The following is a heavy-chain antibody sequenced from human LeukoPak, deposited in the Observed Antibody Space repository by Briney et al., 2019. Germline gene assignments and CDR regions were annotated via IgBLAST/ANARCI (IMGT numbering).Heavy chain of an antibody. D-gene: IGHD6-19*01. CDR2: IWYDGSNK. CDR3: EAYSSGCDY. J-gene: IGHJ4*02. Sequence: HSGGSLRLSCAASGFTFSSYGMHWVRQAPGKGLEWVAVIWYDGSNKYYADSVKGRFTISRDNAKNSLYLQMNSLRAEDTAVYYCEAYSSGCDYWGQGTLVTVSS. CDR1: GFTFSSYG. V-gene: IGHV3-33*03.